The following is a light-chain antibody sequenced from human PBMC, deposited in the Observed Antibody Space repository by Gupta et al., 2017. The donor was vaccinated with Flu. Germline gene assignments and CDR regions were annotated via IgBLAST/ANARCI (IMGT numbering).Light chain of an antibody. V-gene: IGKV3-15*01. Sequence: EVVMTQSPVTLSVSPGERATLSCRAGQSISSNLAWYKQKPGQAPRLLIYGASTRATGIPARFSGSGYGTEFTLTITSRQSEDFAVYYCQLDNNWPRYIFGQGTKLEIK. CDR1: QSISSN. CDR2: GAS. J-gene: IGKJ2*01. CDR3: QLDNNWPRYI.